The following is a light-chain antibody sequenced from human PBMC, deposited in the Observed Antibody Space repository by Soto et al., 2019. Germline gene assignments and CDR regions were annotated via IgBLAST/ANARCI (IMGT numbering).Light chain of an antibody. J-gene: IGKJ1*01. CDR3: QQSYSTPRT. CDR2: AAS. Sequence: DIQMTQSPSSLSASVGDSVTITCRASQSISSYLNWYQQKPEKAPKLLIYAASSLQSGVPSRFSGSGSGTDFTLTISSLQPEDFETYYCQQSYSTPRTFGQGTKVEIK. CDR1: QSISSY. V-gene: IGKV1-39*01.